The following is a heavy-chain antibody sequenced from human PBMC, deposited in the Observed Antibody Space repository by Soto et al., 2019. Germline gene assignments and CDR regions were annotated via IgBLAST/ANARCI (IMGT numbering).Heavy chain of an antibody. CDR1: GFTFSSYA. J-gene: IGHJ6*02. V-gene: IGHV3-30-3*01. D-gene: IGHD2-15*01. CDR3: AGGLVVRPIYSIDV. Sequence: QVQLVESGGGEVQPGRSLRLSCAGSGFTFSSYAMHWVRQAPGKGLEWVAVISYDEINKYYADSVKGRFTISRDNSKNMLYLEMNNLSDDDTAVYYCAGGLVVRPIYSIDVWCHGTTVTVSS. CDR2: ISYDEINK.